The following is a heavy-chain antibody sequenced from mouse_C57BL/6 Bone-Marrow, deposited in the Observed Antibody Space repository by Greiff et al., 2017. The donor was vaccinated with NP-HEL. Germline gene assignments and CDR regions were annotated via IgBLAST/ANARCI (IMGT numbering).Heavy chain of an antibody. CDR3: ARRWLLPYYYAMDY. Sequence: VKLQQSGPELVKPGASVKLSCKASGYTFTSYDINWVKQRPGQGLEWIGRIYPRDGSTKYNEKFKGKATLTVDTSSSTAYMELHSLTSEDSAVYFCARRWLLPYYYAMDYWGQGTSVTVSS. CDR2: IYPRDGST. CDR1: GYTFTSYD. D-gene: IGHD2-3*01. V-gene: IGHV1-85*01. J-gene: IGHJ4*01.